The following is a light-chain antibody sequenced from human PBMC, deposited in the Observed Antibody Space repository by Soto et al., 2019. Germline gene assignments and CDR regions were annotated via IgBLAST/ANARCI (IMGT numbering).Light chain of an antibody. CDR1: QSLSSNF. CDR3: QHYDISTWP. V-gene: IGKV3-20*01. Sequence: EIVLTQSPATLSLSPGERATLSCRASQSLSSNFLAWYQQKPGQPPRLLIYDSSTRATGFPDRFSGSGSGTDVTLTIIRMETEDFAVYYCQHYDISTWPFGQGTKVDIK. J-gene: IGKJ1*01. CDR2: DSS.